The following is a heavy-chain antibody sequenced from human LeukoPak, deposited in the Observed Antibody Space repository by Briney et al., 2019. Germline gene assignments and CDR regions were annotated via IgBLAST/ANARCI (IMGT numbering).Heavy chain of an antibody. Sequence: ASVKVSCKASGYTFTTYYIHWVRQAPGQGLEWMGWINPDSGGTNYAQKFQGRVTMTRDTSIRTAYMELSRLRSDDTAVYYCARVLFYSSGNKSNRVDYWGQGTLVTVSS. J-gene: IGHJ4*02. V-gene: IGHV1-2*02. CDR3: ARVLFYSSGNKSNRVDY. D-gene: IGHD6-19*01. CDR2: INPDSGGT. CDR1: GYTFTTYY.